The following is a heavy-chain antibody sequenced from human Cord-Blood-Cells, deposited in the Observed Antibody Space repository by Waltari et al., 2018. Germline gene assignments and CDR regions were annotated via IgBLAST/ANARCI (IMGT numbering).Heavy chain of an antibody. Sequence: QVQLVESGGGVVQPGRSLRLSCAASGFTFSSYAMHWVRQAPGKGLEWGAVISYDGSNKYYADSVKGRFTISRDNSKNTLYLQMNSLRAEDTAVYYCARDLGQPEYYFDYWGQGTLVTVSS. CDR3: ARDLGQPEYYFDY. V-gene: IGHV3-30-3*01. CDR1: GFTFSSYA. D-gene: IGHD2-2*01. J-gene: IGHJ4*02. CDR2: ISYDGSNK.